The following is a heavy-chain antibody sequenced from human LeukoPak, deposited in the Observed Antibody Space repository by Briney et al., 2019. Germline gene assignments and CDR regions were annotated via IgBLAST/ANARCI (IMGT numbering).Heavy chain of an antibody. V-gene: IGHV3-48*03. CDR3: VRKLTGTTFFDY. D-gene: IGHD1-1*01. CDR2: IVGNGITI. CDR1: GFTFSSYD. J-gene: IGHJ4*02. Sequence: GGSLRLSCAASGFTFSSYDLNRVRQAPGKGLEWVSYIVGNGITIYYADSVKGRFTISRDNAKNSLYLQMNSLRAEDTAVYYCVRKLTGTTFFDYWGQGTLVTVSS.